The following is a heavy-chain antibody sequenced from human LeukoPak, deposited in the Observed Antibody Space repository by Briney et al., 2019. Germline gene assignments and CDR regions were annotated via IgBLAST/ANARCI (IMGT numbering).Heavy chain of an antibody. Sequence: PSETLSLTCTVSGGSISSYYWSWIRQPPGKALEWIGYIYYSGSTNYNPSLKSRVTISVDTSKNQFSLKLSSVTAADTAVYYCAKGGYSGYDLDYWGQGTLVTVSS. CDR1: GGSISSYY. CDR2: IYYSGST. J-gene: IGHJ4*02. V-gene: IGHV4-59*01. CDR3: AKGGYSGYDLDY. D-gene: IGHD5-12*01.